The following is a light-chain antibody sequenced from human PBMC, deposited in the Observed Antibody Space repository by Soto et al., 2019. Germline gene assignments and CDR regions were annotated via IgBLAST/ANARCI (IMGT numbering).Light chain of an antibody. Sequence: EIVLTQSPATLSLSPGERATLSCRANQCFSSYLAWYQQKPGQAPRLLIYDASNRATGIPARFSGSGSGTDFTLSISSLEPEDFAVYYCQQRSNWPPTFGQGTKV. V-gene: IGKV3-11*01. CDR3: QQRSNWPPT. J-gene: IGKJ1*01. CDR2: DAS. CDR1: QCFSSY.